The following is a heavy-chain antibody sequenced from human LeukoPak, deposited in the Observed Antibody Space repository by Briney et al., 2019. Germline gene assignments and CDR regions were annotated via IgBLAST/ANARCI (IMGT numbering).Heavy chain of an antibody. CDR3: ARDLGVAEAGTVGYFDY. CDR2: INQDGSDK. Sequence: GGSLRLSCAASGFTFSSYWMSWVCHAPGKGLEWVANINQDGSDKYYVDSVKGRFTISRDNAKNSLYLQMNSLRAEDTAVYYCARDLGVAEAGTVGYFDYWGQGNLVTVSS. J-gene: IGHJ4*02. D-gene: IGHD6-13*01. V-gene: IGHV3-7*03. CDR1: GFTFSSYW.